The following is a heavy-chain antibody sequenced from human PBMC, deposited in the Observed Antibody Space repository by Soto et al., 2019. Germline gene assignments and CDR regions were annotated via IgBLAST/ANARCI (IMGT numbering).Heavy chain of an antibody. V-gene: IGHV6-1*01. D-gene: IGHD1-26*01. J-gene: IGHJ5*01. CDR3: VRLIGNSWLDF. Sequence: SQTLSLTCAISGDSVTSSSVTWCWIRQSPSRGLEWLGRTYYRSKWYNDYAESVKSRITINPDTSKNQFSLHLNSVTPEDADVYYCVRLIGNSWLDFWGQGTLVTVSS. CDR1: GDSVTSSSVT. CDR2: TYYRSKWYN.